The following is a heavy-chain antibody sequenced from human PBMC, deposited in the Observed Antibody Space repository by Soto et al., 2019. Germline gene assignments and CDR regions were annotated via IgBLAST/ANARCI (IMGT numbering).Heavy chain of an antibody. Sequence: ASVKVSCKASGYTFTGYYMQWVRQAPGQGLEWMGWINPNSGGTNYAQKFQGWVTMTRDTSISTAYMELSRLRSDDTAVYYCARVGRYDILTGYPDYYYGMDVWGQGTTVTVSS. CDR3: ARVGRYDILTGYPDYYYGMDV. D-gene: IGHD3-9*01. V-gene: IGHV1-2*04. CDR2: INPNSGGT. CDR1: GYTFTGYY. J-gene: IGHJ6*02.